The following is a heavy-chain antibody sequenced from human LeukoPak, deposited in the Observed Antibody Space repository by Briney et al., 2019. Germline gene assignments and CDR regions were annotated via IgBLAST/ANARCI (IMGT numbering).Heavy chain of an antibody. D-gene: IGHD2-21*02. J-gene: IGHJ4*02. CDR1: GGSISGYY. CDR2: VYYSGST. Sequence: SETLSLTCTVSGGSISGYYWSWIRQPPGKGLEWIAYVYYSGSTNYNPALKSRVTISVDTSKKQFSLKLSSVTAADTAVYYCARVAYCGGDWYSFDYWGQGTLVTVSS. V-gene: IGHV4-59*01. CDR3: ARVAYCGGDWYSFDY.